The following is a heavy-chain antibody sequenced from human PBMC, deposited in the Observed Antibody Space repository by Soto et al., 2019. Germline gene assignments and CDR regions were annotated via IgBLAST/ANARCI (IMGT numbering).Heavy chain of an antibody. Sequence: QVQLVQSGGEVKKPGASVKVSCKASGYTFSSYGINWVRQAPGQGLEWLGWISPYDGNTKYAQILQGRVSMTTDTSTKTAYMEVRRLRSDDTAVYYCARGGYYDSSGSRNYHYYGMNVWGQGTTVTVSS. V-gene: IGHV1-18*01. D-gene: IGHD3-22*01. CDR2: ISPYDGNT. CDR3: ARGGYYDSSGSRNYHYYGMNV. J-gene: IGHJ6*02. CDR1: GYTFSSYG.